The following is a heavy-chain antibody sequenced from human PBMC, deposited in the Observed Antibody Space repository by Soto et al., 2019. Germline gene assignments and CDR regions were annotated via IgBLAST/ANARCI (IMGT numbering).Heavy chain of an antibody. CDR3: ARVGPRAYYFDY. J-gene: IGHJ4*02. Sequence: PSEALSLTCIVCGGAISSGGYYCSVIRRHPEKGLEWIGYIYHSGSTYYKPSLKSRLTISVDTSKHQFSLMLSSVTAADTAVYYSARVGPRAYYFDYWGLGTLVTVSS. CDR2: IYHSGST. CDR1: GGAISSGGYY. V-gene: IGHV4-31*03. D-gene: IGHD1-26*01.